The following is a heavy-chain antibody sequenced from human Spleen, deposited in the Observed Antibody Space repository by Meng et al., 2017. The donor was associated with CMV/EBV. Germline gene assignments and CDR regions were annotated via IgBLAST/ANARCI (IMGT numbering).Heavy chain of an antibody. J-gene: IGHJ4*02. CDR3: ASPLRGGYDPYN. Sequence: ASVKVSCKASGYTFTSYGISWVRQAPGQGLEWMGWISAYNGNTNYAQKLQGRVTMTRDTSISTAYMELNSLGSDDTGVYYCASPLRGGYDPYNWGPGTLVTVSS. V-gene: IGHV1-18*01. D-gene: IGHD5-12*01. CDR2: ISAYNGNT. CDR1: GYTFTSYG.